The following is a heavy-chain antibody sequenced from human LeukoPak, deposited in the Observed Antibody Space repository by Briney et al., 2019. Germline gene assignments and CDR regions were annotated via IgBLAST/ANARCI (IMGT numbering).Heavy chain of an antibody. J-gene: IGHJ4*02. Sequence: GGSLRLSCAASGFTFDDYAMHWVRQTPGKGLEWVSGISWNSGSLYYADSVKSRFTISRDNPKNFLYLQMNSLRAEDMALYYCAKDVNTNVEYYFDYWGQGTLVTVSS. V-gene: IGHV3-9*03. D-gene: IGHD2-2*01. CDR2: ISWNSGSL. CDR3: AKDVNTNVEYYFDY. CDR1: GFTFDDYA.